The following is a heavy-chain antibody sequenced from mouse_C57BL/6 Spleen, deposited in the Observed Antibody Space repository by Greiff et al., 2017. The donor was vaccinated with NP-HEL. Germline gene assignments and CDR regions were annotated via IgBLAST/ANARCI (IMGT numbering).Heavy chain of an antibody. J-gene: IGHJ3*01. D-gene: IGHD2-4*01. CDR2: IHPNSGST. CDR1: GYTFTSYW. V-gene: IGHV1-64*01. CDR3: ARIYYDYPFAY. Sequence: QVQLKQSGAELVKPGASVKLSCKASGYTFTSYWMHWVKQRPGQGLEWIGMIHPNSGSTNYNEKFKSKATLTVDKSSSTAYMQLSSLTSEDSAVYYCARIYYDYPFAYWGQGTLVTVSA.